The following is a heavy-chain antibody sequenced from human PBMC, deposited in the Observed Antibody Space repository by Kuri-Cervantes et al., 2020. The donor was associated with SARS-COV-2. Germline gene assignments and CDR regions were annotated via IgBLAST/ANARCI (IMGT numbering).Heavy chain of an antibody. CDR2: IYPDDSDT. J-gene: IGHJ6*03. CDR1: GYSFTSYW. D-gene: IGHD6-13*01. CDR3: ARRGSSWYPYYYYMDV. Sequence: GESLKISCKGSGYSFTSYWIGWVRQMPGKGLEWMGIIYPDDSDTRYSPSFQGQVTISADKSISTAYLQWSSLKASDTAMYYCARRGSSWYPYYYYMDVWGKGTTVTVSS. V-gene: IGHV5-51*01.